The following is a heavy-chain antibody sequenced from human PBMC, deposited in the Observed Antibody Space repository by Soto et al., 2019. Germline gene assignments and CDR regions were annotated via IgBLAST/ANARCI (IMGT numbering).Heavy chain of an antibody. CDR3: ARAASYYDFWSGPFDP. CDR2: ISSSGSTI. D-gene: IGHD3-3*01. J-gene: IGHJ5*02. CDR1: GFTFSDYY. V-gene: IGHV3-11*01. Sequence: GGSLRLSCAASGFTFSDYYMSWIRQAPGKGLEWVSYISSSGSTIYYADSVKGRFTISRDNAKNSLYLQMNSLRAEDTAVYYCARAASYYDFWSGPFDPWGQGTLVTVSS.